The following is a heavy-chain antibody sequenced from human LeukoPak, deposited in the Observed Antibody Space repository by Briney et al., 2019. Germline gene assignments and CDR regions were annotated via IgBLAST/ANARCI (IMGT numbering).Heavy chain of an antibody. V-gene: IGHV3-23*01. CDR3: VRDRGTYRPIDY. CDR1: GFTFSIYA. CDR2: ISGSGGTA. D-gene: IGHD1-26*01. J-gene: IGHJ4*02. Sequence: GGSLRLSCAASGFTFSIYAMSWVRQAPGKGLEWVSAISGSGGTAYYADSVKGQFTISRDNAQNSLYLQMNSLRAEDTAIYYCVRDRGTYRPIDYWGQGTLVTVSS.